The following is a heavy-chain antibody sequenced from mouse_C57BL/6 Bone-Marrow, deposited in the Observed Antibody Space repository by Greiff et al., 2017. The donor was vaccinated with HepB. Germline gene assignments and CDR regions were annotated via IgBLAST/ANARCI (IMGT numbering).Heavy chain of an antibody. D-gene: IGHD1-1*01. J-gene: IGHJ4*01. CDR1: GYTFTGYW. CDR2: ILPGSGST. V-gene: IGHV1-9*01. Sequence: VQLQQSGAELMKPGASVKLSCKATGYTFTGYWIEWVKQRPGHGLEWIGEILPGSGSTNYNEKFKGEVTFTADTSSNTAYMQLSSLTTEDSAIYDCGGGSSRYYYAMDYWGQGTSVTVSS. CDR3: GGGSSRYYYAMDY.